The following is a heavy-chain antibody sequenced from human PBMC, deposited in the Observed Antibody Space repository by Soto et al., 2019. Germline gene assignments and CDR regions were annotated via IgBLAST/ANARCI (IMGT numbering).Heavy chain of an antibody. CDR2: IKSKTDGGTT. CDR1: GFTFSNAW. CDR3: TTDLYLLMVYAPLSWFDP. J-gene: IGHJ5*02. Sequence: GGSRRLSCAASGFTFSNAWMSWVRQAPGKGLEWVGRIKSKTDGGTTDYAAPVKGRFTISRDDSKNTLYLQMNSLKTEDTAVYYCTTDLYLLMVYAPLSWFDPWGQGTLVTVSS. V-gene: IGHV3-15*01. D-gene: IGHD2-8*01.